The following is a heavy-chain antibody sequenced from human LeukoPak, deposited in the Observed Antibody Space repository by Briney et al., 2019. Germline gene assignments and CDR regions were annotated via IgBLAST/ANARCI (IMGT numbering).Heavy chain of an antibody. V-gene: IGHV3-30*04. J-gene: IGHJ3*02. Sequence: GGSLRLSCAASGFTFSSYAMHWVRQAPGKGLEWVAVISYDGSNKYYADSVKGRFTISRDNSKNTLYLQMNSLRAEDTAVNYCARREPTTVTHWAFDIWGQGTMVTVSS. CDR3: ARREPTTVTHWAFDI. D-gene: IGHD4-17*01. CDR2: ISYDGSNK. CDR1: GFTFSSYA.